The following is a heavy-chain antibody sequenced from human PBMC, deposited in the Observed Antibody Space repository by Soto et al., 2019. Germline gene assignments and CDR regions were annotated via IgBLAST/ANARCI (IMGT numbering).Heavy chain of an antibody. Sequence: ASVKVSCKASGGTFSSYAISWVRQAPGQGLEWMGGIIPIFGTANYAQKFQGRVTVTADESTSTAYMELSSLRSEDTAVYYCAIKRGSSSIAARPYYYYGMDVWGQGTTVTVSS. D-gene: IGHD6-6*01. V-gene: IGHV1-69*13. CDR3: AIKRGSSSIAARPYYYYGMDV. J-gene: IGHJ6*02. CDR2: IIPIFGTA. CDR1: GGTFSSYA.